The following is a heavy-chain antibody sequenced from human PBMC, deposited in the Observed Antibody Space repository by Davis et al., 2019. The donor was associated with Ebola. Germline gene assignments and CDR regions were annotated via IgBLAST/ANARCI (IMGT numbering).Heavy chain of an antibody. CDR2: ISGDGSET. CDR1: GFIFDAYA. D-gene: IGHD1-1*01. Sequence: PGGSLRLSCSASGFIFDAYAMHWVRQAPGKGLEWVSLISGDGSETHYVDSVKGRFITSRDNSKNSVFLQMNSLRPEDSAFYYCTKGPVSGTRDFDHWGQGVLVTVSS. V-gene: IGHV3-43*02. J-gene: IGHJ4*02. CDR3: TKGPVSGTRDFDH.